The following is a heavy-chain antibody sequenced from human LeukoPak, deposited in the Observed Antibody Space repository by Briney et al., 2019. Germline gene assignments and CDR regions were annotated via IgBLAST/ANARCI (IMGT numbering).Heavy chain of an antibody. CDR1: GFTFSTYA. Sequence: GGSLRLSCAASGFTFSTYAMSWVRQAPGKGLEWVSTISDSGANTYYADSVRGRFTISRDNSKNTLYLQMTSLRAEDTAVYYCARGLGTFMVYAGLFDYWGQGTLVTVSS. CDR2: ISDSGANT. V-gene: IGHV3-23*01. J-gene: IGHJ4*02. CDR3: ARGLGTFMVYAGLFDY. D-gene: IGHD2-8*01.